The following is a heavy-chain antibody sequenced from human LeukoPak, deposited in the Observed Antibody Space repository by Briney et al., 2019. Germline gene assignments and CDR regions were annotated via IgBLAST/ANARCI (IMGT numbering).Heavy chain of an antibody. D-gene: IGHD6-13*01. V-gene: IGHV4-39*01. Sequence: GSLRLSCAASGFTFSSYGMHWIRQPPGKGLEWIGSIFYSGRTYYNPSLKSRVTISVDTSKNQFSLTLSSVTASDTAVYYCARLSLAAENYWGQGTLVTVSS. J-gene: IGHJ4*01. CDR2: IFYSGRT. CDR1: GFTFSSYG. CDR3: ARLSLAAENY.